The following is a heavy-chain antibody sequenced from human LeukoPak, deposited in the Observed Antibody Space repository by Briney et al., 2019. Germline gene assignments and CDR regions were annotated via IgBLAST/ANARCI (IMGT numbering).Heavy chain of an antibody. Sequence: SQTLSLTCAISGDSVSRKSAAWSWIRQSPSRGLEWLGRTYYRSKWYNDYAVSVKSRITINPDTSKNQFSLQLNSVTPEDTAVYYCARGGEVGATKFDNWGQGTLVTVSS. J-gene: IGHJ4*02. CDR3: ARGGEVGATKFDN. D-gene: IGHD1-26*01. CDR1: GDSVSRKSAA. V-gene: IGHV6-1*01. CDR2: TYYRSKWYN.